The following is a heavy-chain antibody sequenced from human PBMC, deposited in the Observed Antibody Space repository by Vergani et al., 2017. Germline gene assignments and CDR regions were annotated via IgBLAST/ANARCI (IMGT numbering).Heavy chain of an antibody. CDR3: AKSGGPDDFWSGYCYYYMGV. D-gene: IGHD3-3*01. J-gene: IGHJ6*03. CDR1: GFTSSYYG. Sequence: QVHLVESGGGVVQPGRSLRLSCVVSGFTSSYYGMHWVRQAPGKGLEWVAVISYDGSKKYYADSVKGRFTISRDNSKNTLYLQMNSLRAEDTAVYYCAKSGGPDDFWSGYCYYYMGVRGKGTTVTVSS. V-gene: IGHV3-30*18. CDR2: ISYDGSKK.